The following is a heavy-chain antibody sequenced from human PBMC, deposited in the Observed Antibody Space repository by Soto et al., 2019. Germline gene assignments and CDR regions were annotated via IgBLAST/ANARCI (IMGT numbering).Heavy chain of an antibody. J-gene: IGHJ3*02. CDR1: GGSISSGDYY. CDR2: IYYSGST. V-gene: IGHV4-30-4*01. D-gene: IGHD3-22*01. CDR3: ARGGYYDSSGGQRALDI. Sequence: SETLSLTRTVSGGSISSGDYYWSWIRQPPGKGLEWIGYIYYSGSTYYNPSLKSRVTISVDTSKNQFSLKLSSVTAADTAVYYCARGGYYDSSGGQRALDIWGQGTMVTVSS.